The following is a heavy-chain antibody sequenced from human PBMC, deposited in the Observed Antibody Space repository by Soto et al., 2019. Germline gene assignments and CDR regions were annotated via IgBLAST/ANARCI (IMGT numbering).Heavy chain of an antibody. CDR2: ITDSGGST. J-gene: IGHJ1*01. CDR3: VKGRISSALQH. Sequence: EVQLLESGGGLVQPGGSLRLSCAASGFTFSSYAMTWVRQAPEKGLEWVSSITDSGGSTNYAGSVKGRFTISRDNSKSTLYLQMNSLSGEDTAVYYCVKGRISSALQHWGQGTLVTVSS. V-gene: IGHV3-23*01. CDR1: GFTFSSYA. D-gene: IGHD6-19*01.